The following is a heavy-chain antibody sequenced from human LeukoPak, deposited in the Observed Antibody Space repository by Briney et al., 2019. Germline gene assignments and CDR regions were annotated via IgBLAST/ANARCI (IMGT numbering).Heavy chain of an antibody. CDR1: GFTFSDYY. D-gene: IGHD3-22*01. V-gene: IGHV3-11*01. CDR3: ARDAYYYDSSSYYRNAFDI. CDR2: IYGIDSTI. J-gene: IGHJ3*02. Sequence: GGSLRLSCAAAGFTFSDYYMSWIRQAPGKGLEWLSYIYGIDSTISYAASVKGRFTISRDNDKNSLYLQMNSLRAEDTAVYYCARDAYYYDSSSYYRNAFDIWGQGTVVTVSS.